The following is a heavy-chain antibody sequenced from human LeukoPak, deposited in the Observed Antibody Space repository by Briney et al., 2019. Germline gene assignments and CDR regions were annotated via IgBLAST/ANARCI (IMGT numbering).Heavy chain of an antibody. Sequence: SETLSLTCTVSGGSISSSSYYWGWIRQPPGKGLEWIGSIYYSGSTYYNPSLKSRVTISVDTSKNQFSLKLSSMTAADTAVYYCARLELRFLPPYYFDYWGQGTLVTVSS. CDR2: IYYSGST. J-gene: IGHJ4*02. D-gene: IGHD3-3*01. V-gene: IGHV4-39*07. CDR3: ARLELRFLPPYYFDY. CDR1: GGSISSSSYY.